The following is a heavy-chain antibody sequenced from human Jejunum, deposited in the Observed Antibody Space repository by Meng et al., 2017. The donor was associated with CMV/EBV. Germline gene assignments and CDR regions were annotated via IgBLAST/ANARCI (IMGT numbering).Heavy chain of an antibody. Sequence: GCTFIACNMNLGRKAPGKGLEGVSSISHSGNLVFDEDSLKGRFTISRDNAKNSLYLQMHSLRADDTAVYYCARDAIPGDPNAFDVWGQGTVVTVSS. V-gene: IGHV3-21*01. J-gene: IGHJ3*01. CDR2: ISHSGNLV. CDR1: GCTFIACN. D-gene: IGHD2-21*01. CDR3: ARDAIPGDPNAFDV.